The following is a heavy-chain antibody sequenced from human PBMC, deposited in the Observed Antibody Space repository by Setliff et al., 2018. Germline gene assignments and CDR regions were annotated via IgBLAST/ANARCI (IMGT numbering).Heavy chain of an antibody. J-gene: IGHJ4*02. CDR3: FGAGTCSY. CDR1: GFTFSSHW. CDR2: INQYGTEK. Sequence: SLRLSCVGSGFTFSSHWLDWVRQAPGKGLEWVANINQYGTEKYYVDSVKGRFSVSRDNAKNSLSLQMNSLRTEDTAVYYCFGAGTCSYWGQGTLVTVSS. D-gene: IGHD3-10*01. V-gene: IGHV3-7*01.